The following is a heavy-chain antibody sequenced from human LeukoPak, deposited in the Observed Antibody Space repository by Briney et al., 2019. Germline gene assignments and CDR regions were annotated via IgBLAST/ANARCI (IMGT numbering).Heavy chain of an antibody. D-gene: IGHD3-3*01. Sequence: GGSLRLSCAVSGFTFDDHGMSWVRQAPGKGLEWVSGINWNGGSTGYADSVKGRFTISRDNAKNSLYLQMNSLRAEDTALYHCARAVYYDFWSGSPDDAFDIWGQGTMVTVSS. CDR3: ARAVYYDFWSGSPDDAFDI. CDR1: GFTFDDHG. CDR2: INWNGGST. V-gene: IGHV3-20*01. J-gene: IGHJ3*02.